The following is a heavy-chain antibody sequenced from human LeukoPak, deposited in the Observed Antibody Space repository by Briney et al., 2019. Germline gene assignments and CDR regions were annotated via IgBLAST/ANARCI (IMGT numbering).Heavy chain of an antibody. CDR2: INHSGKT. CDR3: ARRLKSASQYMDV. V-gene: IGHV4-34*01. CDR1: GGSFSDYY. J-gene: IGHJ6*03. Sequence: PSETLSLTCAVYGGSFSDYYWSWIRQPPGKGLEWVGEINHSGKTHYNPSLKSRVSISVDTSKNQFSLKLSSVTAADTAIYYRARRLKSASQYMDVWGKGTTVTISS.